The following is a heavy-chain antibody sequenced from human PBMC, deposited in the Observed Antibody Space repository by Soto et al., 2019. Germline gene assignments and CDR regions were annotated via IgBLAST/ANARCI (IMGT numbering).Heavy chain of an antibody. D-gene: IGHD3-16*01. Sequence: GGSLRLSCAASGFTFSSYAMSWVRQAPGKGLEWVSAISGSGGSTYYADSVKGRFTISRDNSKNTLYLQMNSLRAEDTAVYYCASVLRVSYGMDVWGQGTTVTVSS. CDR3: ASVLRVSYGMDV. CDR1: GFTFSSYA. CDR2: ISGSGGST. J-gene: IGHJ6*02. V-gene: IGHV3-23*01.